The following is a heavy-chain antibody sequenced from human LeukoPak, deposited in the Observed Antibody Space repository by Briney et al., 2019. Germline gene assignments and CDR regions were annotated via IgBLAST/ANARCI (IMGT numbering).Heavy chain of an antibody. J-gene: IGHJ5*02. V-gene: IGHV4-34*08. D-gene: IGHD6-13*01. CDR3: ADEAYSSSWYWFDP. CDR1: GFTFSSYS. Sequence: NAGGSLRLSCAASGFTFSSYSMNWIRQPPGKGLEWIGEINHSGSTNYNPSLKSRVTISVDTSKNQFSLKLSSVTAADTAVYYCADEAYSSSWYWFDPWGQGTLVTVSS. CDR2: INHSGST.